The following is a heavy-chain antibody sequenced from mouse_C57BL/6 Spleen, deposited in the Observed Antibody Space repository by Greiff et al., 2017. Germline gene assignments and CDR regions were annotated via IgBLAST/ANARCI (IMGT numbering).Heavy chain of an antibody. J-gene: IGHJ2*02. CDR2: ISYSGST. Sequence: EVQLLQSGPGLAKPSQTLSLTCSVTGYSITSDYWNWIRKFPGNKLEYMGYISYSGSTYYNPSLKSRISITRDTSKNQYYLQLNSVTAEDTATYYCASSHHDNVGYFDYWGQGTSLTVSS. CDR1: GYSITSDY. V-gene: IGHV3-8*01. D-gene: IGHD2-4*01. CDR3: ASSHHDNVGYFDY.